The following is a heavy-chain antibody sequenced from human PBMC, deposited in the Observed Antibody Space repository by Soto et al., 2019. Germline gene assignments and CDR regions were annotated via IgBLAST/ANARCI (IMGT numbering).Heavy chain of an antibody. CDR2: INPNSGGT. J-gene: IGHJ6*02. V-gene: IGHV1-2*04. D-gene: IGHD3-22*01. Sequence: ALVKGACKASGYTFTGYYMHWVRQNTGQGLEWMGWINPNSGGTNYAQKFQGWVTMTRDTSISTAYMELSRLRSDDTAVYYCARASDYYDSSGYYFGYYYYGMDVWGQGTTVTVSS. CDR1: GYTFTGYY. CDR3: ARASDYYDSSGYYFGYYYYGMDV.